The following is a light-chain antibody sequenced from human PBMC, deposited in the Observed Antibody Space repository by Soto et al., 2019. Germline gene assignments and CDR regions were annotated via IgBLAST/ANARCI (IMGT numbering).Light chain of an antibody. J-gene: IGKJ4*01. CDR3: QQYFDVPFT. V-gene: IGKV4-1*01. CDR2: WAS. CDR1: RSVLYKSNNKNH. Sequence: DIVMTQSPDSLAVSLGERATMNCKCSRSVLYKSNNKNHLAWYQQKPGQPPQLIIYWASTRASGVPERFSGSGSGTDFTLTISSLEAEDVAFYWCQQYFDVPFTFGGGTKVE.